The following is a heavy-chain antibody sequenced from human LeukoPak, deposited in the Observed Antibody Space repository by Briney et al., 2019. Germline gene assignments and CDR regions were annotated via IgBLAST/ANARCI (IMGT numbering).Heavy chain of an antibody. V-gene: IGHV1-46*01. CDR1: GYTFTSYY. Sequence: ASVKVSCKASGYTFTSYYMHWVRQAPGQGLEWMGITNPSGGSTSYAQKFQGRVTMTRDMSTSTVYMEVSRLRSDDTAVYYCARDGHRRYHYDSSGREDAFDIWGQGTMVTVSS. CDR3: ARDGHRRYHYDSSGREDAFDI. CDR2: TNPSGGST. D-gene: IGHD3-22*01. J-gene: IGHJ3*02.